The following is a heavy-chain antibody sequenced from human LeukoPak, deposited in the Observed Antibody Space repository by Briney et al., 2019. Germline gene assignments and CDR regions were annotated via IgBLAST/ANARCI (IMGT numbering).Heavy chain of an antibody. D-gene: IGHD2-15*01. Sequence: TSETLSLTCAVYGGSFSGYYWSWIRQPPGKGLEWIGEINHSGSTNYNPSLKSRVTISVDTSKNQFSLKLSSVTAADTAVYYCARGLVIAELSSAWFDPWGQGTLVTVSS. V-gene: IGHV4-34*01. J-gene: IGHJ5*02. CDR3: ARGLVIAELSSAWFDP. CDR2: INHSGST. CDR1: GGSFSGYY.